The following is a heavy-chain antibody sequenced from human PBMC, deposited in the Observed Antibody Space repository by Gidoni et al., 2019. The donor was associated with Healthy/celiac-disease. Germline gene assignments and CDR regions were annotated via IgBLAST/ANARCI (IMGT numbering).Heavy chain of an antibody. V-gene: IGHV3-21*01. CDR3: ARGGVSSSPGDY. CDR1: GFTFSSYS. J-gene: IGHJ4*02. CDR2: ISSSSSYI. Sequence: ELQLVESVGGLFKPGGSLRLSCAASGFTFSSYSMNWVRQAPGKGLEWVSSISSSSSYIYYADSVKGRFTIYRDNDKNSLYLKMNSLRAEDTAVYYCARGGVSSSPGDYWGQGTLVTVSS. D-gene: IGHD6-13*01.